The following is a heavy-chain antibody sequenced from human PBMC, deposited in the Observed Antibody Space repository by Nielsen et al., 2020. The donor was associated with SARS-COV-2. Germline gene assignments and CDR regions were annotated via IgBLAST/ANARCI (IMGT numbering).Heavy chain of an antibody. CDR1: GFTFSSYS. CDR3: ARGSGMDV. J-gene: IGHJ6*02. CDR2: IKQDGSEK. Sequence: GESLKISCAASGFTFSSYSMNWVRQAPGKGLEWVANIKQDGSEKYYVGSVKGRFTISRDNAKNSLYLQMNSLRVEDTAVYYCARGSGMDVWGQGTTVTVSS. V-gene: IGHV3-7*02.